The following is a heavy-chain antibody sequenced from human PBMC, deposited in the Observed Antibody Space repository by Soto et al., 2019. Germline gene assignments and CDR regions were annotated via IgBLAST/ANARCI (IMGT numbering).Heavy chain of an antibody. Sequence: EVQVVESGGDLVQPGGSLRLSCAASGFTFSTYWMTWVRQAPGKGMEWVATIKQDGSEKYYVDSMKGRVTISRDNAKDSLYLQMNSLRVEDTSVYYCARGCGIASCPYYMEVWGNGTTVTVSS. CDR2: IKQDGSEK. J-gene: IGHJ6*03. CDR1: GFTFSTYW. V-gene: IGHV3-7*01. CDR3: ARGCGIASCPYYMEV. D-gene: IGHD2-2*01.